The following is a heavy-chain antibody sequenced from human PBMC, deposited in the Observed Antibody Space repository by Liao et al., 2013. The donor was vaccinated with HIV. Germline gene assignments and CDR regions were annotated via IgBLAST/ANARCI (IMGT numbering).Heavy chain of an antibody. CDR1: GGSISTYY. CDR3: ARAEYSSSPFDY. D-gene: IGHD6-6*01. V-gene: IGHV4-59*01. CDR2: IYYSGST. Sequence: QVQLQESGPRLVKPSETLSLTCTVSGGSISTYYWSWIRQSPGKGLEWIGYIYYSGSTNYNPSLKSRVTISVDTSKNQFSLKLSSVTAADTAVYYCARAEYSSSPFDYWGQGTLVTVSS. J-gene: IGHJ4*02.